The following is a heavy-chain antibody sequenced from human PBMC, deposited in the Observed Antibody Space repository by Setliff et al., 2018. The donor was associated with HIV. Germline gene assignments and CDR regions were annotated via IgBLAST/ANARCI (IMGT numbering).Heavy chain of an antibody. CDR2: IIPIFGTA. Sequence: SVKVSCKASGGTFSSYAISWVRQAPGQGLEWMGEIIPIFGTANYAQKFQGRVTITADESTSTAYMELSSLRSEDTAVYYCARDLCSSTSCANWFDPWGQGTLVTVSS. D-gene: IGHD2-2*01. CDR3: ARDLCSSTSCANWFDP. CDR1: GGTFSSYA. J-gene: IGHJ5*02. V-gene: IGHV1-69*13.